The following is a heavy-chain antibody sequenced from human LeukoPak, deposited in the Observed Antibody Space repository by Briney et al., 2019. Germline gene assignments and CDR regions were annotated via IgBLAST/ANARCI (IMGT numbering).Heavy chain of an antibody. Sequence: ASVKVSCKTSGYPFTNHGVSWVRQAPGQGLEWMGWINANSGDTNYAQRFQGRLTMTTDTSTTTAYMELRSLSSDDTAVYYCARDWPIVIADYWGQGTLATVSS. D-gene: IGHD2/OR15-2a*01. J-gene: IGHJ4*02. CDR3: ARDWPIVIADY. V-gene: IGHV1-18*01. CDR2: INANSGDT. CDR1: GYPFTNHG.